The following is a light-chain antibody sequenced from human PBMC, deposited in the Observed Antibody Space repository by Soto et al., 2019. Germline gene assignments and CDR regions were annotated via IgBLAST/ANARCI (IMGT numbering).Light chain of an antibody. CDR3: MQGTHWPIT. V-gene: IGKV2D-30*01. J-gene: IGKJ5*01. CDR1: QSLVYSDGDTY. CDR2: EVS. Sequence: DVVMTQYPLSRSVTLGHPASFSFRSSQSLVYSDGDTYLNWFHQRPGQSPRRLIYEVSKWDSGVPDRFSGSGSGTDFTLKISRVEAEDVGIYYCMQGTHWPITFGQGTRLEIK.